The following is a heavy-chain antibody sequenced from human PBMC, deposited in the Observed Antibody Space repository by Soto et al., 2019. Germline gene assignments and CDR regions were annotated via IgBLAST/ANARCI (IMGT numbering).Heavy chain of an antibody. CDR1: GFTFSSYS. CDR2: ISSSSSYI. CDR3: AREGGYYGSPYYMDV. J-gene: IGHJ6*03. V-gene: IGHV3-21*01. Sequence: ESGGGLVKPGGSLRLSCAASGFTFSSYSMNWVRQAPGKGLEWVSSISSSSSYIYYADSVKGRFTISRDNAKNSLYLQMNSLRAEDTAVYYCAREGGYYGSPYYMDVWGKGTTVTVSS. D-gene: IGHD3-10*01.